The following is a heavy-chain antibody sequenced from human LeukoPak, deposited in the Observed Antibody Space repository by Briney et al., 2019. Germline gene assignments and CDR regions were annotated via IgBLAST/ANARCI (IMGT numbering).Heavy chain of an antibody. D-gene: IGHD3-22*01. J-gene: IGHJ4*02. CDR3: AIMHPYYDGNGYWVQ. CDR2: ISVSGGST. Sequence: GGSLRLSCAASGFTFSSYAMSWVRQAPGKGLERVSGISVSGGSTAYADSVKGRFTISRDNPRNTPHMQMNSLRAEDTALYYCAIMHPYYDGNGYWVQWGQGTLVTVSS. CDR1: GFTFSSYA. V-gene: IGHV3-23*01.